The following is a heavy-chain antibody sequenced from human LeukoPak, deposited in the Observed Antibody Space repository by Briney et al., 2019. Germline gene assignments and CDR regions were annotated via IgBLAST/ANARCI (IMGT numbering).Heavy chain of an antibody. CDR3: RGSSSPTGDDAFDI. CDR2: ISSSSSYI. Sequence: PGGSLRLSCAASGFTFSSYSMNWVRQAPGKGLEWVSSISSSSSYIYYADSVKGRFTISRDNAKNSLYLQMNSLRAEDTAVYYCRGSSSPTGDDAFDIWGQGTMVTVSS. D-gene: IGHD6-6*01. CDR1: GFTFSSYS. V-gene: IGHV3-21*01. J-gene: IGHJ3*02.